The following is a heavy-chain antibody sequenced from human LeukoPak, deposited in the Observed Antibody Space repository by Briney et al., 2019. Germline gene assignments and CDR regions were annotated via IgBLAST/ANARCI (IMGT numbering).Heavy chain of an antibody. CDR1: GFTFSSYA. Sequence: GGSLRLSCAASGFTFSSYAMSLVRQAPGKGLEWVSAISGSGGSTYYADSVKGRFTISRDNSKNTLYLQMNSLRAEDTAVYYCAKDQAFGGVIATYFDYWGQGTLVTVSS. CDR2: ISGSGGST. CDR3: AKDQAFGGVIATYFDY. D-gene: IGHD3-16*02. V-gene: IGHV3-23*01. J-gene: IGHJ4*02.